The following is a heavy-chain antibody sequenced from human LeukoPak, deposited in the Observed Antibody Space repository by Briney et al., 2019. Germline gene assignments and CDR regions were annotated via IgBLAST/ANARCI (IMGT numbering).Heavy chain of an antibody. Sequence: PGGSLRLSCVVSGFTFSSYAMSWVRQAPGKGLEWVSYISSSGSTIYYADSVKGRFTISRDNAKNSLYLQMNSLRAEDTAVYYCAREEYQLPHYYMDVWGKGTTVTISS. CDR2: ISSSGSTI. CDR1: GFTFSSYA. D-gene: IGHD2-2*01. CDR3: AREEYQLPHYYMDV. V-gene: IGHV3-48*03. J-gene: IGHJ6*03.